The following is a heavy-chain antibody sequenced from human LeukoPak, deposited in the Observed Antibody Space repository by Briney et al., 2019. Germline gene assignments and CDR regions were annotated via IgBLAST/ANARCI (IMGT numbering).Heavy chain of an antibody. CDR2: IYYSGST. CDR3: ARAGSDYGDVYNWFDP. V-gene: IGHV4-59*01. CDR1: GGSISSYY. D-gene: IGHD4-17*01. J-gene: IGHJ5*02. Sequence: SETLSLTCTVSGGSISSYYWSWIRQPPGKGLEWIGYIYYSGSTNYNPSLKSRVTISVDTSKNQFSLKLSSVTAADTAVYYCARAGSDYGDVYNWFDPWGQGTLVTVSS.